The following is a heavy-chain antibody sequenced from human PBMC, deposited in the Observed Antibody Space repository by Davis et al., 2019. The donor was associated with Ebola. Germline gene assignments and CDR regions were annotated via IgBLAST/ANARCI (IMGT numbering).Heavy chain of an antibody. V-gene: IGHV3-48*03. Sequence: GESLKISCAASGFTLSSFEMNWVRQPPGKGLEWLSYISSSGDTVYYADSVKGRFTISRDNAKNSLFLQMNSLGAEDTAVYYCARSNIAARPGYYYGMDVWGQGTTVTVSS. CDR1: GFTLSSFE. D-gene: IGHD6-6*01. CDR2: ISSSGDTV. J-gene: IGHJ6*02. CDR3: ARSNIAARPGYYYGMDV.